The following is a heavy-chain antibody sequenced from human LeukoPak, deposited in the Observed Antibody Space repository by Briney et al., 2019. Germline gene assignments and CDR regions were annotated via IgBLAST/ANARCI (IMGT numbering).Heavy chain of an antibody. V-gene: IGHV3-7*04. D-gene: IGHD5-18*01. J-gene: IGHJ4*02. CDR1: GFTFISYW. CDR2: IKQDGSEK. CDR3: ARAQGSYGY. Sequence: GGSLRLSCAASGFTFISYWMSWVRQAPGKGLEWVANIKQDGSEKYYVDSVKGRFTISRDNAKNSLYLQMNSLRAEDTAVYYCARAQGSYGYWGQGTLVTVSS.